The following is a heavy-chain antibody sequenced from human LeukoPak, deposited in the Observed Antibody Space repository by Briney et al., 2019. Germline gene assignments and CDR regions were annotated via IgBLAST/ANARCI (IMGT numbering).Heavy chain of an antibody. CDR1: GFTFSSYG. Sequence: PGGSLRLSCAASGFTFSSYGMHWVRQAPGKGLEWVAFIRYDGSNKYYADSAKGRFTIPRDNSKNTLYLQMNSMRAEDTAVYYCAKVGTSGYYWDYFDHWGQGTLVTVSS. CDR3: AKVGTSGYYWDYFDH. D-gene: IGHD3-22*01. J-gene: IGHJ4*02. CDR2: IRYDGSNK. V-gene: IGHV3-30*02.